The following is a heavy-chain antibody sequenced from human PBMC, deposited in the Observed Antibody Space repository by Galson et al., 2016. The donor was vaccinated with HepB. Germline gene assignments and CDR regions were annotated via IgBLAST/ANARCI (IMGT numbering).Heavy chain of an antibody. CDR1: GFTFSAFA. CDR3: ARRGPRHGRAPRHGDYDYFDS. V-gene: IGHV3-33*08. D-gene: IGHD4-17*01. CDR2: IGVYDYDR. J-gene: IGHJ4*02. Sequence: SLRLSCAASGFTFSAFALNWVRQTPGKGLEWVARIGVYDYDRRYADSVGGRFTVSRDNSNNTLFLQMNTLRAEDTAVYYCARRGPRHGRAPRHGDYDYFDSWGQGTLVTISS.